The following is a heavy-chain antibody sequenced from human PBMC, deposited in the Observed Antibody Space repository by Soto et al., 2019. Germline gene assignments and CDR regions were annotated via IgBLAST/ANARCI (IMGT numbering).Heavy chain of an antibody. V-gene: IGHV3-74*01. J-gene: IGHJ4*02. CDR3: VTGGRTGGHVYHFDE. Sequence: EVQLVESGGGLVQPGGSLRLSCAASGFTFSNYWMHWVRQAPGKGLVWVSRINFDESTTTYADSVQGRFTISRDNAKNTLYLQLNSLRAEDTAIYYCVTGGRTGGHVYHFDEWGQGALVTVSS. D-gene: IGHD3-16*01. CDR1: GFTFSNYW. CDR2: INFDESTT.